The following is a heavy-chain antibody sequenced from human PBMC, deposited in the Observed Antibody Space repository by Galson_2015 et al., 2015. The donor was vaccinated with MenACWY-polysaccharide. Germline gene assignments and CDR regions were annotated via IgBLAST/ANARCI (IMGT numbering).Heavy chain of an antibody. CDR3: VKDHGF. V-gene: IGHV3-64D*06. Sequence: SLRLACGASGFTFASYAMHWVRQGAGEGLEYVSAISSSGGSTYYADYVKGRFTISRDNSKNTLYLQMSSLRAEDTAVYYCVKDHGFWGQGTLVTVSS. CDR1: GFTFASYA. D-gene: IGHD5-24*01. CDR2: ISSSGGST. J-gene: IGHJ4*02.